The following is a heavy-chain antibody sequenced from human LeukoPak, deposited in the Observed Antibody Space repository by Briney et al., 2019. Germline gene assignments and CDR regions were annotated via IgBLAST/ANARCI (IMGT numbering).Heavy chain of an antibody. CDR2: IKEDGSLR. D-gene: IGHD1-26*01. V-gene: IGHV3-7*04. CDR3: ARDGTLTVGSFDI. Sequence: GGSLRLACAASGFTFSSTWMTWVRQAPGKGLEWVANIKEDGSLRDYVDSVKGRFTIFRDNAKNSLYLQMNSLRHEDTAVYYCARDGTLTVGSFDIWGQGTMVTVSS. J-gene: IGHJ3*02. CDR1: GFTFSSTW.